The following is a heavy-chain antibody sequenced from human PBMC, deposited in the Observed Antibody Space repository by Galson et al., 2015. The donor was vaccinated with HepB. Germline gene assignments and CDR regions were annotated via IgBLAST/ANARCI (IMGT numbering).Heavy chain of an antibody. Sequence: SETLSLTCAVYGGSFSGYYWSWIRQPPGKGLEWIGEINHSGSTNYNPSLKSRVTISVDTSKNQFPLKLSSVTAADTAVYYCARGPGDSGSYSYWGQGTLVTVSS. D-gene: IGHD1-26*01. CDR1: GGSFSGYY. V-gene: IGHV4-34*01. J-gene: IGHJ4*02. CDR2: INHSGST. CDR3: ARGPGDSGSYSY.